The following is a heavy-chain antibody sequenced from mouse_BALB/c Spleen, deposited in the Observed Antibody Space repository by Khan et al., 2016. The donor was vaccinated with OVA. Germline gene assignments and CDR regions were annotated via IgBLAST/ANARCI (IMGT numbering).Heavy chain of an antibody. CDR2: ISSGGSYT. CDR3: ARLAYYYDGEGFAY. Sequence: EVQVVESGGDLVKPGGSLKLSCTASGFTFSTYGMSWVRQTPDKRLEWVATISSGGSYTSYPDSVKGRFTISSDNAKNTLYLQMSSLKSEDTAMYYCARLAYYYDGEGFAYWGQGTLVTVSA. V-gene: IGHV5-6*01. D-gene: IGHD1-1*01. CDR1: GFTFSTYG. J-gene: IGHJ3*01.